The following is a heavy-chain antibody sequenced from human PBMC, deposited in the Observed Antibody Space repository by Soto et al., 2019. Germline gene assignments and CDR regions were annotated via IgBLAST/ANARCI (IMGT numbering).Heavy chain of an antibody. J-gene: IGHJ6*02. CDR2: ISYDGSNK. D-gene: IGHD6-6*01. CDR3: ARDGSIAARPGMDV. V-gene: IGHV3-30*03. Sequence: GGSLRLSCAASGFSFSNNGMHWVRQAPGKGLEWVAIISYDGSNKYYADSVKGRFTISRDNSKNTLYLQMNSLRAEDTAVYYCARDGSIAARPGMDVWGQGTTVTVSS. CDR1: GFSFSNNG.